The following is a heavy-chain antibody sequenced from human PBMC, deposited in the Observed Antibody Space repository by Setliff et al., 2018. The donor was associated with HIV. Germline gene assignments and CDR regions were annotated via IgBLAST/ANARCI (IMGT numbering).Heavy chain of an antibody. CDR2: INPNNGGT. J-gene: IGHJ3*02. V-gene: IGHV1-2*02. CDR3: ARVEDYYDSSSYYPPDAFDI. Sequence: ASVKVSCKASGYTFTGYYMHWVRQAPGQGLEWMGWINPNNGGTTYAQKFQGRVTMTRDTSISTAYMELSSLRSEDTAVYYCARVEDYYDSSSYYPPDAFDIWGQGTMVTVSS. D-gene: IGHD3-22*01. CDR1: GYTFTGYY.